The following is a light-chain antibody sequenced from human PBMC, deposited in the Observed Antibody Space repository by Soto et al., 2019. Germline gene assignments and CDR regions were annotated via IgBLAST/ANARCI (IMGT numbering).Light chain of an antibody. CDR2: DAS. V-gene: IGKV3-20*01. Sequence: ESVLAQSPGTLSLSPGERATLSCRASQSVSSNYIAWYQQKPGQAPRLFIYDASNRATGIPDRFSGIGSGTDFTLTISRLEPEDFAVYYCQQYGSSITFGQGTRLEIK. J-gene: IGKJ5*01. CDR1: QSVSSNY. CDR3: QQYGSSIT.